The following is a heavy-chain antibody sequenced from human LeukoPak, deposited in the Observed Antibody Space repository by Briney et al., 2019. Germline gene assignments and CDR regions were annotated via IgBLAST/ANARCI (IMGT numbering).Heavy chain of an antibody. Sequence: ALVKVSYKTSGYSFTDYYMHWVRQAPGQGLEWMGWINPNSGGTSSAQKFQGRVTMTRDTSISTVYMEVSWLTSDDTAIYYCARADRLHGGPYLIGPWGQGTLVTVSS. D-gene: IGHD2-21*01. CDR1: GYSFTDYY. V-gene: IGHV1-2*02. CDR2: INPNSGGT. J-gene: IGHJ5*02. CDR3: ARADRLHGGPYLIGP.